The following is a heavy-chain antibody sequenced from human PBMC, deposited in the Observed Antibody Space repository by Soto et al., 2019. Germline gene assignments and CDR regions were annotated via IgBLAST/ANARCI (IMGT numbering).Heavy chain of an antibody. V-gene: IGHV3-30-3*01. CDR2: ISYDGSNK. J-gene: IGHJ4*02. CDR3: ARDDSGFSGSHYIDYFNY. Sequence: SLRLSCAASGFTFSSYAMHWVRQAPGKGLEWVAVISYDGSNKYYADSVKGRFTISRDNSKNTLYLQMNSLRAEDTAVYYCARDDSGFSGSHYIDYFNYWGQGALVTVSS. CDR1: GFTFSSYA. D-gene: IGHD1-26*01.